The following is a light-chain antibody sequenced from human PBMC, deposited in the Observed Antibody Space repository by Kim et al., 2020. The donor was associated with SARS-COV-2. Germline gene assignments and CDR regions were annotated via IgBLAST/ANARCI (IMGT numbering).Light chain of an antibody. J-gene: IGLJ2*01. V-gene: IGLV1-44*01. Sequence: GQRVTISCSGSSSNIGSNTVNWYQPLPGTAPKLLIYTNNKRPSGVPDRFSGSKSGTSASLAISGLQSEDEADYYCAAWDDSLNGVVFGGGTQLTVL. CDR3: AAWDDSLNGVV. CDR2: TNN. CDR1: SSNIGSNT.